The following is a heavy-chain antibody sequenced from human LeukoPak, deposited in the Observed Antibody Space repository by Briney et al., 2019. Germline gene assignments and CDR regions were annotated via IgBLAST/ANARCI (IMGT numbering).Heavy chain of an antibody. CDR1: GDSVSSNSAA. CDR3: ARGYGSGGYYYYYMDV. Sequence: SQTLSLTCAISGDSVSSNSAAWNWIRQSPSRGLEWLGRTYYRSKWYNDYAVSVKSRITIDPDTSKNQFSLQLNSVTPEDTAVYYCARGYGSGGYYYYYMDVWGKGTTVTVSS. V-gene: IGHV6-1*01. D-gene: IGHD3-10*01. J-gene: IGHJ6*03. CDR2: TYYRSKWYN.